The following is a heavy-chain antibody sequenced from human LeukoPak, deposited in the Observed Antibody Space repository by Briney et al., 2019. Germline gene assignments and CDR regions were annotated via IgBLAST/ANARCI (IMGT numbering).Heavy chain of an antibody. CDR2: INHSGST. D-gene: IGHD2-2*01. CDR3: ARDYCSSTSCYGFDY. V-gene: IGHV4-34*01. J-gene: IGHJ4*02. CDR1: GGSFSGYY. Sequence: SSETLSLTCAVYGGSFSGYYWSWIRQPPGKGLEWIGEINHSGSTNYNPSLKSRVTISLDTSKNQFSLKLSSVTAADTAVYYCARDYCSSTSCYGFDYWGQGTLVTVSS.